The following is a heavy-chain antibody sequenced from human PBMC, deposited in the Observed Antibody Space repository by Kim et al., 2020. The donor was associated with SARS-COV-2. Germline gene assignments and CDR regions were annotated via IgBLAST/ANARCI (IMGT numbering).Heavy chain of an antibody. CDR3: ARDKRVLTGLDAFDI. D-gene: IGHD3-9*01. CDR1: GFTFSSYS. CDR2: ISSSSSTI. Sequence: GGSLRLSCSASGFTFSSYSMNWVRQAPGKGLEWVSYISSSSSTIYYADSVKGRFTISRDNAKNSLYLQMNSLRDEDTAVYYCARDKRVLTGLDAFDIWGQGTMVTVSS. V-gene: IGHV3-48*02. J-gene: IGHJ3*02.